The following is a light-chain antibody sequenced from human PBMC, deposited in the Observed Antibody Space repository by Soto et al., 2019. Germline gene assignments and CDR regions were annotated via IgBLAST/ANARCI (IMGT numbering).Light chain of an antibody. CDR1: SSDVGGYNY. V-gene: IGLV2-14*03. CDR2: EVS. CDR3: TSFTSRSTWV. J-gene: IGLJ3*02. Sequence: QSVLTQPASVSGSPGQSITISCTGTSSDVGGYNYVSWFQQHPGKAPKLKMYEVSNRPSGVSNRFSGSKSGYTASLTISELQGEDEADYYCTSFTSRSTWVFGGGTKLTVL.